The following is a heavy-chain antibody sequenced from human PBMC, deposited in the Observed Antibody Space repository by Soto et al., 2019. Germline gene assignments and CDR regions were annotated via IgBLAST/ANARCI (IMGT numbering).Heavy chain of an antibody. V-gene: IGHV3-21*01. D-gene: IGHD6-19*01. CDR2: ISSTSTYT. CDR3: ARDLALAGNY. Sequence: PGGSLRLSCAASGFTFRSYAMNWVRQTQEKGLEWVSSISSTSTYTHYADSVKSRFTISRDNANNSLFLQMNSLRAEDTAIYYCARDLALAGNYWGQGALVTVSS. J-gene: IGHJ4*02. CDR1: GFTFRSYA.